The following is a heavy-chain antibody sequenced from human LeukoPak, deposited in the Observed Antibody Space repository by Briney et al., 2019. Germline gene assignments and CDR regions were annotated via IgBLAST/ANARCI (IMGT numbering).Heavy chain of an antibody. CDR1: GLIFSSYA. V-gene: IGHV3-23*01. D-gene: IGHD5-12*01. CDR2: ISGSGGST. CDR3: ARAGSHRNSGYDY. Sequence: PGGSLRLSCAASGLIFSSYAMSWVRQAPGKGLEWVSAISGSGGSTYYAGSVKGRFTISRDNAKNSLYLQMNSLRAEDTAVYYCARAGSHRNSGYDYWGQGTLVTVSS. J-gene: IGHJ4*02.